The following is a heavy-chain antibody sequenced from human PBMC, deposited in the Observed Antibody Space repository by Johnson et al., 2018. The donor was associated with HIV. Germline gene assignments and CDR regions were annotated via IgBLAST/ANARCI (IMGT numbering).Heavy chain of an antibody. V-gene: IGHV3-13*01. J-gene: IGHJ3*02. Sequence: EVQLVESGGGLVQPGGSLRLSCAASGFTFSGYDMPWVRQATGKGLEWVSAIGTAGDTYYPGSVKGRFTISRDNAKNSLYLQMNSLRAEDTAVFHCARGDVGAFDIWGQGTMVTVSS. CDR3: ARGDVGAFDI. CDR1: GFTFSGYD. D-gene: IGHD1-26*01. CDR2: IGTAGDT.